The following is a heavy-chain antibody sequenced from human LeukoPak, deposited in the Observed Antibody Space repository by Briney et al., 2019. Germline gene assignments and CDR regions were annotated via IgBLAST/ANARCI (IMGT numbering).Heavy chain of an antibody. J-gene: IGHJ6*03. CDR2: IVPNFGTA. Sequence: SLKLYCKASRGTLSSYAISWVRQAPGQVLEWKGRIVPNFGTANYAQKFQGRVTITTDESTSTAYMELSSLRSEDTAVYYCARDGRVGSSWYYYYYMDVWGKGTTVTVSS. V-gene: IGHV1-69*05. CDR1: RGTLSSYA. D-gene: IGHD6-13*01. CDR3: ARDGRVGSSWYYYYYMDV.